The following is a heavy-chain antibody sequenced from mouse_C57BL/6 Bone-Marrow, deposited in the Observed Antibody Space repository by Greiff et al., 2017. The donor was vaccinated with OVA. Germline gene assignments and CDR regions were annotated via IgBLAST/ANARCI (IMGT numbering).Heavy chain of an antibody. CDR2: SRNKANDYTT. Sequence: EVQGVESGGGLVQSGRSLRLSCATSGFTFSDFYMEWVRQAPGKGLEWIAASRNKANDYTTEYSASVKGRFIVSRDTSQSILYLQMNALRAEDTAIYYCARDAFDYYGSSPAWFAYWGQGTLVTVSA. V-gene: IGHV7-1*01. CDR1: GFTFSDFY. CDR3: ARDAFDYYGSSPAWFAY. D-gene: IGHD1-1*01. J-gene: IGHJ3*01.